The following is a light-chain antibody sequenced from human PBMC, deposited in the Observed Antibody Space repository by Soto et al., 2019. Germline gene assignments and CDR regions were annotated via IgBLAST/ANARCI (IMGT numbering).Light chain of an antibody. CDR2: DAY. CDR1: QSFRGL. Sequence: VFTQCPVTLSLSPGERAPPPRRASQSFRGLLAWYQQKPGQAPRLLIYDAYNRATGIPPRFSGSGSGTDFTLTISSLEPEDSAVYYCQQRHMWPITFGQGTRLEIK. J-gene: IGKJ5*01. CDR3: QQRHMWPIT. V-gene: IGKV3-11*01.